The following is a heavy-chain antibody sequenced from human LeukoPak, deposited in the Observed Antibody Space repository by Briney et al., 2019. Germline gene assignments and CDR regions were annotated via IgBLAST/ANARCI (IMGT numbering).Heavy chain of an antibody. CDR2: IYHSGST. V-gene: IGHV4-30-2*01. CDR3: ARGSSGVVAEYGMDV. D-gene: IGHD3-3*01. Sequence: SQTLSLTCAVSGGSISSGGYSWSWIRQPPGKALEWIGYIYHSGSTYYNPSLKSRVTISVDRSKNQFSLKLSSVTAADTAVYFCARGSSGVVAEYGMDVWGQGTTVTVSS. CDR1: GGSISSGGYS. J-gene: IGHJ6*02.